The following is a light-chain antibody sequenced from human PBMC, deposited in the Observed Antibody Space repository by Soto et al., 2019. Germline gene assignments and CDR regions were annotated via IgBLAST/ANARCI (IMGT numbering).Light chain of an antibody. CDR3: AAWDDSLNGVV. CDR1: STNIGRNT. J-gene: IGLJ2*01. V-gene: IGLV1-44*01. CDR2: SNS. Sequence: QSVLTQTPSASGTPGQRVSISCSGSSTNIGRNTVIWYQHVPGTTPKVLIYSNSQRPSGVPDRFSGSKYGTTASLAISGLQSDDEAAYYCAAWDDSLNGVVFGGGTKLTVL.